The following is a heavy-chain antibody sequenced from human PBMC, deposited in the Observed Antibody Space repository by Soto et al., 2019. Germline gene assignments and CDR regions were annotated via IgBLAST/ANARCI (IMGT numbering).Heavy chain of an antibody. CDR2: INHSGST. CDR3: ARGVVYDILTGYSRGSDFDY. CDR1: GGSFSGYY. Sequence: QVQLQQWGAGLLKPSETLSLTCAVYGGSFSGYYWSWIRQPPGKGLEWIGEINHSGSTNYNPSLTGRVTISVDTYKTQFSLKLSAVTAADTAVYYCARGVVYDILTGYSRGSDFDYCCQGTLVTVSS. J-gene: IGHJ4*02. V-gene: IGHV4-34*01. D-gene: IGHD3-9*01.